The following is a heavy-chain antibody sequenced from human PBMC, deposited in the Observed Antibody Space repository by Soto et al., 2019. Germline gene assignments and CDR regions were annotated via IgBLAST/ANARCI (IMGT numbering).Heavy chain of an antibody. J-gene: IGHJ6*02. CDR3: ARGGPPIQSDRYYYYGMDV. Sequence: ASVKVSCKASGYTFTGYYMHWVRQAPGQGLEWMGWINPNSGGTNYAQKFQGWVTMTRDTSISTAYMELSRLRSDDTAVYYCARGGPPIQSDRYYYYGMDVWGQGTTVTVSS. CDR1: GYTFTGYY. V-gene: IGHV1-2*04. CDR2: INPNSGGT.